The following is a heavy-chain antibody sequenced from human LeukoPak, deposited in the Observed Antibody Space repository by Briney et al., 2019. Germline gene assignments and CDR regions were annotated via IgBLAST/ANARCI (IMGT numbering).Heavy chain of an antibody. CDR2: INPNTGDT. J-gene: IGHJ4*02. D-gene: IGHD5-18*01. Sequence: ASVKVSCKASGYTFTAYYMHWVRQASGQGLEWMGWINPNTGDTNYAQTFQGRVTMTRDTSINTAYMELSRLRSDDTAVYYCARPRISSGYIYAYLYWGQGTLVTVSS. CDR3: ARPRISSGYIYAYLY. V-gene: IGHV1-2*02. CDR1: GYTFTAYY.